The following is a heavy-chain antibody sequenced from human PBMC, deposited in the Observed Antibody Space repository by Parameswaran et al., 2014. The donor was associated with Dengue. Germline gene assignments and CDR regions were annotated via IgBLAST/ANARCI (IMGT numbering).Heavy chain of an antibody. J-gene: IGHJ6*02. D-gene: IGHD3-9*01. Sequence: WVRQAPGQGLEWMGIINPSGGSTSYAQKFQGRVTLTRDTSTSTVYMELSSLRSEDTAVYYCASQRRYFDWFSPRNGMDVWGQGTTVTVSS. CDR3: ASQRRYFDWFSPRNGMDV. CDR2: INPSGGST. V-gene: IGHV1-46*03.